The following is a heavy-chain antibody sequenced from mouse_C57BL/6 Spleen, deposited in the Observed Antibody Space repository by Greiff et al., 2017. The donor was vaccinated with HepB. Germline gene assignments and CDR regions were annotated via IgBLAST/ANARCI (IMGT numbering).Heavy chain of an antibody. CDR1: GYTFTSYW. V-gene: IGHV1-59*01. D-gene: IGHD2-3*01. J-gene: IGHJ3*01. Sequence: QVQLQQPGAELVRPGTSVKLSCKASGYTFTSYWMHWVKQRPGQGLEWIGVIDPSDSYTNYNQKFKGKATLTVDTSSSTAYMQLSSLTSEDSAVYNCARSFYDGYYGGAYWGQGTLVTVSA. CDR3: ARSFYDGYYGGAY. CDR2: IDPSDSYT.